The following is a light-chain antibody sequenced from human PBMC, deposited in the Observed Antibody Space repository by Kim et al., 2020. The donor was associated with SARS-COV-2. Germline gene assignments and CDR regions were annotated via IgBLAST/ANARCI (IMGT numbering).Light chain of an antibody. J-gene: IGKJ5*01. CDR3: QHYGSSPT. V-gene: IGKV3-20*01. CDR2: GAS. Sequence: SLSPGVRLPFSCRASRRGRRSLAWYQHIPGQAPRLLIYGASRRSTCIPDRFSGSGSWTDFTLTINRLEPEDFAVYYCQHYGSSPTFGQGTRLEIK. CDR1: RRGRRS.